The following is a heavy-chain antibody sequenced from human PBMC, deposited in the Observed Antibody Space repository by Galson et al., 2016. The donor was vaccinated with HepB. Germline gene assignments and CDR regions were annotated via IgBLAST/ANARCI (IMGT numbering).Heavy chain of an antibody. CDR1: GFIFSTYD. Sequence: SLRLSCAASGFIFSTYDMHWVRQATGKGLEWVSGIGTADDTYYPDSVKGRFIISRENAKNSLYLQMSSLRAGDTAVYYFARVGIRDAFDVWGRGTMVTVSS. D-gene: IGHD7-27*01. V-gene: IGHV3-13*01. CDR2: IGTADDT. J-gene: IGHJ3*01. CDR3: ARVGIRDAFDV.